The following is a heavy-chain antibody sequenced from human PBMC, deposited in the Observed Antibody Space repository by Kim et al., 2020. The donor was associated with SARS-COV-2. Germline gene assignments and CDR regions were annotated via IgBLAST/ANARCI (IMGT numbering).Heavy chain of an antibody. D-gene: IGHD3-9*01. CDR1: GYSISSGYY. Sequence: SETLSLTCTVSGYSISSGYYWGWIRQPPGKGLEWIGSIYHSGSTYYNPSLKSRVTISVDTSKNQFSLKLSSVTAADTAVYYCAREGRILTGYSRSWDIWG. CDR2: IYHSGST. CDR3: AREGRILTGYSRSWDI. V-gene: IGHV4-38-2*02. J-gene: IGHJ3*02.